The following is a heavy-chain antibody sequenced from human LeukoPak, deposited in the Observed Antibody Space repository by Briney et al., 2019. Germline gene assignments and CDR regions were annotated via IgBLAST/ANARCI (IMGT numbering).Heavy chain of an antibody. CDR3: AKSSRGYSPGAYYFDY. V-gene: IGHV3-23*01. J-gene: IGHJ4*02. D-gene: IGHD5-18*01. CDR1: GFTFSSYA. CDR2: ISGSGGST. Sequence: PGGSLRLSCAASGFTFSSYAMSWVRQAPGKGLEWVSAISGSGGSTYYADSVKGRFTISRDNSKNTLYLQMNSLRAEDTAVYYCAKSSRGYSPGAYYFDYWGQGTLVTVSS.